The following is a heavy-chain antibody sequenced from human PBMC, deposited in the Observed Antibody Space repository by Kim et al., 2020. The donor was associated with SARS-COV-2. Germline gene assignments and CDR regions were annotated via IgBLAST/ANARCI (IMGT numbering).Heavy chain of an antibody. D-gene: IGHD1-7*01. Sequence: GGSLRLSCAASGFTFSSYGMHWVRQAPGKGLEWVAVIWYDGSNKYYADSVKGRFTISRDNSKNTLYLQMNSLRAEDTALYYCARDGNCHYPCCYFDYWGR. CDR2: IWYDGSNK. CDR1: GFTFSSYG. V-gene: IGHV3-33*01. CDR3: ARDGNCHYPCCYFDY. J-gene: IGHJ2*01.